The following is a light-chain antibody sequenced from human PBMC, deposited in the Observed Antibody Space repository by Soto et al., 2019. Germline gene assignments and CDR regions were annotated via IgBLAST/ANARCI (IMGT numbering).Light chain of an antibody. CDR3: QHYNSYSWT. CDR1: QSITIW. Sequence: DIQMTQSPSTLSASVGDRVTITCRASQSITIWLAWYQRKPGKAPKLLIFDASSLESGLPSRFSGSGSGTEFTLTISSLQPDDFATYYCQHYNSYSWTFGQGTKVEIK. J-gene: IGKJ1*01. CDR2: DAS. V-gene: IGKV1-5*01.